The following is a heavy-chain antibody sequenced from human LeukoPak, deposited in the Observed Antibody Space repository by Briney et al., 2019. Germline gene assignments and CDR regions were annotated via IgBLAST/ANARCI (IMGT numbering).Heavy chain of an antibody. CDR1: GFTFSSYA. J-gene: IGHJ3*02. CDR3: ARVRSVGGNPHAFNI. CDR2: ISGSGGST. Sequence: GGSLRLSCAASGFTFSSYAMSWVRQAPGKGLEWVSAISGSGGSTYYADSVKGRFTISRDNSKNTLYLQMNSLRAEDTALYYCARVRSVGGNPHAFNIRGQGTMVTVSS. D-gene: IGHD4-23*01. V-gene: IGHV3-23*01.